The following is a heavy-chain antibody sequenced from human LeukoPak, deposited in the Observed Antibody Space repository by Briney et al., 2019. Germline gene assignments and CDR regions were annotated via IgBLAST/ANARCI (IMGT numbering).Heavy chain of an antibody. CDR1: GFTFSSYP. Sequence: GGSLRLSCAASGFTFSSYPIHWVRQAPGKGLEWLALISYDGNNELYADSVRGRFSISRDNSKNMLFLQMNSLGPDDTAVYFCAREYGDLNFYYYTMDVWGQGTTVTVSS. D-gene: IGHD2-21*02. J-gene: IGHJ6*02. CDR3: AREYGDLNFYYYTMDV. CDR2: ISYDGNNE. V-gene: IGHV3-30*03.